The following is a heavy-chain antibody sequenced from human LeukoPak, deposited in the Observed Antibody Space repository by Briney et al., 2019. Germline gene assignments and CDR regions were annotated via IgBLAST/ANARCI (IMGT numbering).Heavy chain of an antibody. V-gene: IGHV4-39*01. Sequence: KSSETLSLTCTASGGSISSSSYYWGWIRQPPGKGLEWIASIYYSGSTYYNPSLKSRVTISVDTSKNQFSLKLSSVTAADTAVYYCARLDRVAVAGRLYYFDYWGQGTLVTVSS. D-gene: IGHD6-19*01. CDR3: ARLDRVAVAGRLYYFDY. J-gene: IGHJ4*02. CDR2: IYYSGST. CDR1: GGSISSSSYY.